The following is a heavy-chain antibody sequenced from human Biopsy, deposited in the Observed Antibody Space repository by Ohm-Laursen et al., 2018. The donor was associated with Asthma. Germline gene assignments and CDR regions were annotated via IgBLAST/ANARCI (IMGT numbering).Heavy chain of an antibody. CDR1: GFAFGNYA. Sequence: SLRLSCAASGFAFGNYAMYWVRRAPGKGPEWVALISYDGREKGYVDSVKGRFTISRDNSKNTLYLQMNSLRAEDTAVYYCARGDSSGWSHYYFDYWGQGTLVTVSS. CDR2: ISYDGREK. V-gene: IGHV3-30*03. J-gene: IGHJ4*02. CDR3: ARGDSSGWSHYYFDY. D-gene: IGHD6-19*01.